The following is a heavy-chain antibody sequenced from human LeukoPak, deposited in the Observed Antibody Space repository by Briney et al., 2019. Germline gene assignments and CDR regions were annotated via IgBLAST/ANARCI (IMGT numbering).Heavy chain of an antibody. V-gene: IGHV1-2*06. CDR1: GYTFTGYY. Sequence: ASVKVSCKASGYTFTGYYMHWVRQAPGQGLEWMGRINPNSGGTNYAQKFQGRATMTRDTSISTAYMELSRLRSDDTAVYYCASKIAAAYDAFDIWGQGTMVTVSS. CDR2: INPNSGGT. D-gene: IGHD6-13*01. CDR3: ASKIAAAYDAFDI. J-gene: IGHJ3*02.